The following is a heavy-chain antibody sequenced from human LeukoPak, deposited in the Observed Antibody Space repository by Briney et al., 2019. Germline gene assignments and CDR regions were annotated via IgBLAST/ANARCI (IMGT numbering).Heavy chain of an antibody. J-gene: IGHJ4*02. Sequence: SETLSLTCTVSGGSISSYYWSWIRQPPGKGLEWIGYVHYSGSTNYNPSLKSRVTISVDTSKNQFSLKLSSVTAADTAVYYCARLALQEVGATQTYYLDYWGQGTLVTVSS. CDR2: VHYSGST. V-gene: IGHV4-59*01. CDR1: GGSISSYY. CDR3: ARLALQEVGATQTYYLDY. D-gene: IGHD1-26*01.